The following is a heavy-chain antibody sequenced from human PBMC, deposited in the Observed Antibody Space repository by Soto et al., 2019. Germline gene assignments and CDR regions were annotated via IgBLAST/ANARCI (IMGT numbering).Heavy chain of an antibody. J-gene: IGHJ6*02. CDR2: TWYDGSTK. V-gene: IGHV3-33*01. D-gene: IGHD3-16*01. CDR1: GFTFRSYG. CDR3: ARDITGVGGILYYYGMDV. Sequence: QLQLVESGGGVVQPGWSLRLSCAASGFTFRSYGMHWIRQAPGKGLEWVTATWYDGSTKDYADSVKGRFTISRDNSKNTLYLQLNNLRVEDTAVYYCARDITGVGGILYYYGMDVGGQGTTVTVSS.